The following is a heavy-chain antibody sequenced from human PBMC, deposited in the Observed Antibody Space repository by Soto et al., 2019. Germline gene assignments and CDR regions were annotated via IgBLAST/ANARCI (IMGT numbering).Heavy chain of an antibody. CDR1: GGSIRSGGYY. Sequence: SETLSLTCTVSGGSIRSGGYYWSWVRQNPRRGLEWIGNIYYSGNTYYNPSLKSRLTISVDTSKNQFSPNLSSVTAADTAVYYCARDRLMATAGTARHYFGLDVWGQGTTVTVSS. D-gene: IGHD5-18*01. CDR2: IYYSGNT. V-gene: IGHV4-31*03. J-gene: IGHJ6*02. CDR3: ARDRLMATAGTARHYFGLDV.